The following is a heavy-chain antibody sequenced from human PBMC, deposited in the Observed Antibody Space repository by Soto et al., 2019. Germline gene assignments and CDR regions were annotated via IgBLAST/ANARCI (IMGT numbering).Heavy chain of an antibody. CDR3: VCGGNFFVY. CDR2: INQDGSER. V-gene: IGHV3-7*01. D-gene: IGHD3-16*01. CDR1: GFTFSTYW. Sequence: EVQLVESGGGLVQPGGSLRLPCAASGFTFSTYWMTWVRQPPGKGLEWVASINQDGSERYYVDSVRGRFTISRDNAKNSQYLQMNSLRAEDTAVYYCVCGGNFFVYWGQGTLVTVSP. J-gene: IGHJ4*02.